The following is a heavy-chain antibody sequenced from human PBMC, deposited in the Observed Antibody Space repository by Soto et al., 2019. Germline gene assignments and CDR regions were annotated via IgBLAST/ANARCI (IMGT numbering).Heavy chain of an antibody. D-gene: IGHD5-12*01. CDR1: GFNFRGDW. J-gene: IGHJ4*02. Sequence: EVQLVESGGDLVQPGGSLRLSCAASGFNFRGDWMTWVRQAPGKGLQWVANINRDGSEKNYMDSVKGRFTISRDNAKNSLYLQMNSLRVEDTAVYYCARTKVAPPDWGQGTLVTVSA. CDR2: INRDGSEK. CDR3: ARTKVAPPD. V-gene: IGHV3-7*01.